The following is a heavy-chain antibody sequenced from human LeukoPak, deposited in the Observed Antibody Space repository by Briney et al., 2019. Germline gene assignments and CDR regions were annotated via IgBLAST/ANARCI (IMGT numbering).Heavy chain of an antibody. V-gene: IGHV3-23*01. D-gene: IGHD3-22*01. CDR1: GFTFSSYA. J-gene: IGHJ4*02. CDR2: ISGSGGST. CDR3: ARAQIVVVITTHFDY. Sequence: GGSLRLSCAASGFTFSSYAMSWVRQAPGKGLEWVSAISGSGGSTYYADSVKGRFTISRDNSKNTLYLQMNSLRAEDTAVYYCARAQIVVVITTHFDYWGQGTLVTVSS.